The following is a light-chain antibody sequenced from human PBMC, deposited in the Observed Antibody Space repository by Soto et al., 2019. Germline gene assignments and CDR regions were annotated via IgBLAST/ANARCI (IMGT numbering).Light chain of an antibody. V-gene: IGKV3-20*01. CDR1: QSLSSGY. CDR3: QQYDTSPRT. CDR2: AAS. J-gene: IGKJ1*01. Sequence: EIVLTQSPGTLSLSPGERATLSCRASQSLSSGYLAWYQQKPGQAPRILIYAASSRATGIPDRFSGSGSGTDFSLNINRLEPEDSAVYYCQQYDTSPRTFGQGTKVDIK.